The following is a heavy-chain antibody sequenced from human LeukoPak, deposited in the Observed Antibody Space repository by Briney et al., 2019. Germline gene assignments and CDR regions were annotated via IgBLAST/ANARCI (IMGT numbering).Heavy chain of an antibody. J-gene: IGHJ4*02. CDR1: GFTLRSYA. CDR3: ARDGSGWAFDY. D-gene: IGHD6-19*01. Sequence: PGRSLRLSCAASGFTLRSYAMHWVRQAPGEGLEYVSAISSNGGSTYYANSVKGRFTISRDNSKNTLYLQMGSLRAEDMAVYYCARDGSGWAFDYWGQGTLVTVSS. CDR2: ISSNGGST. V-gene: IGHV3-64*01.